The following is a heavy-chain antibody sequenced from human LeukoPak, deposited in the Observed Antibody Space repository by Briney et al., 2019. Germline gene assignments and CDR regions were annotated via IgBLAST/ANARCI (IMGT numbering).Heavy chain of an antibody. CDR1: GGSISSSSYY. V-gene: IGHV4-39*01. CDR3: ARRYNYYASGNYFDY. Sequence: SETLSVTCTVSGGSISSSSYYWGWIRQPPGKGLEWIGSVCCSGTTYYNPSLKSRATISVDTSKKQRSLKHNPGTAAGTAWYYCARRYNYYASGNYFDYWGQGTLVTVSS. D-gene: IGHD3-22*01. CDR2: VCCSGTT. J-gene: IGHJ4*02.